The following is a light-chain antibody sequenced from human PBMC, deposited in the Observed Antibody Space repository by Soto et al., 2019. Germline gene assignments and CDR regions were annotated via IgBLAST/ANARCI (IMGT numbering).Light chain of an antibody. J-gene: IGLJ1*01. CDR2: DNT. Sequence: QAVVTQPPSVSGAPGQSVTISCTGSSSNIGAGFEVHWYQQLPGTAPKLLIYDNTNRPSGVPDRFSGSKSGTSASLAITGLQPEDDADYYCQSYDSSLSGYVFGTGTKLTVL. V-gene: IGLV1-40*01. CDR3: QSYDSSLSGYV. CDR1: SSNIGAGFE.